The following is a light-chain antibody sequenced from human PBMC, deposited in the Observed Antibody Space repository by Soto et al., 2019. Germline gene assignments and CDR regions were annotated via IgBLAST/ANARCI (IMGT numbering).Light chain of an antibody. CDR2: HAS. V-gene: IGKV1-5*01. CDR1: QSVSTY. J-gene: IGKJ1*01. Sequence: DIQMTQSPSSLSASVGGRVTFACRASQSVSTYLNWYSQKSGGAPKLLIYHASTLESGVPSRFSGSAAGTDFTLSISSLQPDDFATYYCHQYNSYFQTFGQGTKVDIK. CDR3: HQYNSYFQT.